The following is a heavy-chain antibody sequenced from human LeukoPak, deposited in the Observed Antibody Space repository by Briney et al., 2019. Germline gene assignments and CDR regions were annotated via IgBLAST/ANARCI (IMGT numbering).Heavy chain of an antibody. CDR3: AKAPVTTCSGAYCYPFDY. CDR2: ISVSGNT. Sequence: GGTLRLSCAASGFTFSSYGMSWVRQAPGKGLEWVSAISVSGNTYHADSVKGRFTISRDSSKDTLYLQMNSLRAGDAAVYYCAKAPVTTCSGAYCYPFDYWSQGTLVTVSS. CDR1: GFTFSSYG. V-gene: IGHV3-23*01. D-gene: IGHD2-15*01. J-gene: IGHJ4*02.